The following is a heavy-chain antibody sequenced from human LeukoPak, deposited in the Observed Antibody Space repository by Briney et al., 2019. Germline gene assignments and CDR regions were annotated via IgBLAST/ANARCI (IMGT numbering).Heavy chain of an antibody. CDR2: INPNTGGT. V-gene: IGHV1-2*02. Sequence: GASVKVACMASGYTFTDYYIHWVQQAPGQGLEWMGWINPNTGGTDYAQNFQGRVTLTRDTSLNTAYMELTGLRSDDTAVYYCARDGGLDVWGQWSLVSVSS. CDR3: ARDGGLDV. CDR1: GYTFTDYY. J-gene: IGHJ6*02.